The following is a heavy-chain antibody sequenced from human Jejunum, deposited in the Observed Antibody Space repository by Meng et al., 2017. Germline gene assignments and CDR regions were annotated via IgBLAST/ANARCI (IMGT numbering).Heavy chain of an antibody. D-gene: IGHD7-27*01. CDR1: GGSVSSSGYQ. V-gene: IGHV4-61*08. CDR2: AST. CDR3: ARDHWGSLDY. J-gene: IGHJ4*02. Sequence: QVQRTESGPGLVGPSETLSLICAVSGGSVSSSGYQWGWIRQPPGKGLEWIGYASTNYNPSLKSRVTISVDTSKNQFSLKLTSVTAADTAVYYCARDHWGSLDYWGQGVLVTVSS.